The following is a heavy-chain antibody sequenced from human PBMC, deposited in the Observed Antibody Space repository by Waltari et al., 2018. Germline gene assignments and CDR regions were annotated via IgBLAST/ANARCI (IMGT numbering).Heavy chain of an antibody. D-gene: IGHD3-10*01. J-gene: IGHJ4*02. CDR1: GFTFSSYG. CDR3: AKERYYGSGSYYKKDYYFDY. V-gene: IGHV3-30*18. CDR2: ISYDGSNK. Sequence: QVQLVESGGGVVQPGRSLRLSCAASGFTFSSYGMHWVRQAPGKGLEWVAVISYDGSNKYYADSVKGRFTISRDNSKNTLYLQMNSLRAEDTAVYYCAKERYYGSGSYYKKDYYFDYWGQGTLVTVSS.